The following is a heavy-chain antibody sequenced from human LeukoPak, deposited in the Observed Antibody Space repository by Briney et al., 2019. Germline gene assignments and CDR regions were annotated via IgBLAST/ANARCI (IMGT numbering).Heavy chain of an antibody. D-gene: IGHD4-17*01. CDR1: GYTFTSYA. CDR3: ARGGYGDYLPGY. V-gene: IGHV1-3*01. J-gene: IGHJ4*02. Sequence: ASVEVSCKASGYTFTSYAMHWVRQAPGQRLEWMGWINAGNGNTKYSQKFQGRVTITRDTSASTAYMELSSLRSEDTAVYYCARGGYGDYLPGYWGQGTLVTVSS. CDR2: INAGNGNT.